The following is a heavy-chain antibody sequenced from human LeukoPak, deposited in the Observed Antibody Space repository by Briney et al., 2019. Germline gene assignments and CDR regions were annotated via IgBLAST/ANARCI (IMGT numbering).Heavy chain of an antibody. CDR1: GYNFSNYW. Sequence: GESLKISCKGSGYNFSNYWIGWVCQMPGKGLEWMGVIYPGDSDTRYSPSFQGQVTISADKSISTAYLQWSSLKASDTAMYYCARRAGWYSSSSDYWGQGTLVTVSS. D-gene: IGHD6-6*01. CDR2: IYPGDSDT. J-gene: IGHJ4*02. V-gene: IGHV5-51*01. CDR3: ARRAGWYSSSSDY.